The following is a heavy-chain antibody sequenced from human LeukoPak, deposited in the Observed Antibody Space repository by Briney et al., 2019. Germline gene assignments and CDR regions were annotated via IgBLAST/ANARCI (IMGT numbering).Heavy chain of an antibody. J-gene: IGHJ6*02. D-gene: IGHD2-15*01. CDR1: GFTFSSYS. Sequence: GRSLRLSCAASGFTFSSYSMNWVRQAPGKGLEWVSSISSSSSYIYYADSVKGRFTISRDNAKNSLYLQMNSLRAEDTAVYYCARDRVVVADYYYYYGMDVWGQGTTVTVSS. CDR3: ARDRVVVADYYYYYGMDV. V-gene: IGHV3-21*01. CDR2: ISSSSSYI.